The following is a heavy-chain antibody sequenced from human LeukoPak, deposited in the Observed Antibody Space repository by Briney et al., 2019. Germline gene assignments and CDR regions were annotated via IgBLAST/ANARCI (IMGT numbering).Heavy chain of an antibody. Sequence: GGSLRLSCTASGFTFSGYEMNWVRQAPGKGLEWVSYISSSGNSIYYADSVKGRFTIPRDNAKNSLYLQMNSLRAEDMTVYYCARGRFGSCWGQGTLVTVSS. D-gene: IGHD6-13*01. CDR1: GFTFSGYE. J-gene: IGHJ1*01. CDR2: ISSSGNSI. CDR3: ARGRFGSC. V-gene: IGHV3-48*03.